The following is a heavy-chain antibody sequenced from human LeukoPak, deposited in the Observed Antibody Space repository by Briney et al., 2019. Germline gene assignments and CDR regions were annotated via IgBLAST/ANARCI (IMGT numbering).Heavy chain of an antibody. D-gene: IGHD3-3*01. CDR2: IYHSGST. Sequence: PSETLSLTCTVSGYSISSGYYWGWIRQPPGKGLEWIGSIYHSGSTYYNPSLKSRVTISVDTSKNQFSLKLSSVTAADTAVYYCARTPLFVGVYYYYYYMDVWGKGTTVTISS. V-gene: IGHV4-38-2*02. CDR1: GYSISSGYY. CDR3: ARTPLFVGVYYYYYYMDV. J-gene: IGHJ6*03.